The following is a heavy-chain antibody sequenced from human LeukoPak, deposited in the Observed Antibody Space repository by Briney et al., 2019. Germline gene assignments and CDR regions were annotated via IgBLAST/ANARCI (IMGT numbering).Heavy chain of an antibody. CDR3: ARTTEAHSWRTRYYDYYMDV. Sequence: PSETLSLTCSVSGYSISSAYYWGWIRQPPGKGLEWIGTMYHSGSTNYNPSLKSRVTISVDTSKNQFSLKLSSVTAADTAVYYCARTTEAHSWRTRYYDYYMDVWGKGTTVTVSS. J-gene: IGHJ6*03. CDR1: GYSISSAYY. V-gene: IGHV4-38-2*02. D-gene: IGHD6-13*01. CDR2: MYHSGST.